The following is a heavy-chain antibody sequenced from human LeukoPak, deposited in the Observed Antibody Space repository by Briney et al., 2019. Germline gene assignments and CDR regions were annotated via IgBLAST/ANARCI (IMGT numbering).Heavy chain of an antibody. J-gene: IGHJ3*02. Sequence: ASVKVSGKASVYTYTSYGINWVRQAPGQGLEWMGWISAYNDNTNYAQKLQDRVTMTTDTSTSTAYMELRSLRSDDTAVYYCARQNLRDSDAFDIWGQGTMVTVSS. D-gene: IGHD2/OR15-2a*01. CDR2: ISAYNDNT. CDR1: VYTYTSYG. CDR3: ARQNLRDSDAFDI. V-gene: IGHV1-18*01.